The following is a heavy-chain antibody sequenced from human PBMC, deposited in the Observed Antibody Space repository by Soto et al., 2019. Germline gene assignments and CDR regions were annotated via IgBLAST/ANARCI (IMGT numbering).Heavy chain of an antibody. CDR2: ISGSGGST. CDR1: GFTLTSYW. J-gene: IGHJ6*02. V-gene: IGHV3-23*01. Sequence: GGSLRLSCTAPGFTLTSYWMSWVRQAPGKGLEWVSAISGSGGSTYYADSVKGRFTISRDNSKNTLYLQMNSLRAEDTAVYYCAKARGSYSYGMDVWGQGTTVTVSS. CDR3: AKARGSYSYGMDV. D-gene: IGHD5-12*01.